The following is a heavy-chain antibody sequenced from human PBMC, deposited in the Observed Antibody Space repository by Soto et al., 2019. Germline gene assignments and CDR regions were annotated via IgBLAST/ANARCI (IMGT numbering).Heavy chain of an antibody. CDR1: GGSISSYY. V-gene: IGHV4-59*01. J-gene: IGHJ6*02. D-gene: IGHD3-10*01. Sequence: SETLSLTCTVSGGSISSYYWSWIRQPPGKGLEWIGYIYYSGSTNYNPSLKSRVTISVDTSKNQFSPKLSSVTAADTAVYYCARGGSRDYYGSGSYYKPYYYHYGMDVWGQGTTVTVSS. CDR3: ARGGSRDYYGSGSYYKPYYYHYGMDV. CDR2: IYYSGST.